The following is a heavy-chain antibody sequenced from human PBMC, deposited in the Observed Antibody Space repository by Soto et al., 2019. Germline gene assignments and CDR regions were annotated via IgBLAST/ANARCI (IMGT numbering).Heavy chain of an antibody. D-gene: IGHD6-19*01. CDR2: IFYSGST. CDR1: GGSPSSYY. V-gene: IGHV4-59*01. J-gene: IGHJ4*02. Sequence: SEAPSLPRTFSGGSPSSYYLSWIRQPPGKVLEWVGYIFYSGSTNYNPSLKSRVTISVDTSKNQFSLKLSSVTAADTAVYYCARVGIAVAGLDYWGQGTLVNVSS. CDR3: ARVGIAVAGLDY.